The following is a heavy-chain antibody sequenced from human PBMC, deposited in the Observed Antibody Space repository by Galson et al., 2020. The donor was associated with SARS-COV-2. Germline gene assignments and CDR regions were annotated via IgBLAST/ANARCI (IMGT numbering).Heavy chain of an antibody. CDR1: AFTVSGDY. Sequence: GGSLRLSCAASAFTVSGDYMNWVRKAPGMGLEWVSAIYSGDKTYYAESVKGRFSISRDNSKNTLYLQMNGLRAEDTAIYFCARVPMDSGYYVDWGQGTLVTVSS. CDR3: ARVPMDSGYYVD. CDR2: IYSGDKT. D-gene: IGHD3-22*01. V-gene: IGHV3-53*01. J-gene: IGHJ4*02.